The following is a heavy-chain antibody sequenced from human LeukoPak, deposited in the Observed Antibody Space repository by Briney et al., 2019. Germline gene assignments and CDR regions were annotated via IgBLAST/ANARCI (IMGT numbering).Heavy chain of an antibody. V-gene: IGHV4-30-4*01. D-gene: IGHD6-13*01. CDR3: ARKGPPPYSSILFDY. CDR1: GGSISSGDYY. Sequence: SETLSLTCTVSGGSISSGDYYWSWIRQPPGKGLEWIGYIYHSGSTYYNPSLKSRVTISVDTSKNQFSLKLSSVTAADTAVYYCARKGPPPYSSILFDYWGQGTLVTVSS. CDR2: IYHSGST. J-gene: IGHJ4*02.